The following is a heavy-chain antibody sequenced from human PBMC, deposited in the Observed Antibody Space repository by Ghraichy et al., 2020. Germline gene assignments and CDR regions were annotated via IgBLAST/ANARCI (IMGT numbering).Heavy chain of an antibody. J-gene: IGHJ4*02. D-gene: IGHD3-10*01. V-gene: IGHV3-15*01. Sequence: GGSLTLSCAASGFTFSNAWMSWVRQAPGKGLEWVGRIKSKTDGGTTDYAAPVKGRFTISRDDSKNTLYLQMNSLKTEDTAVYYCTTAPGRYYYRFWGQGTLVTVSS. CDR2: IKSKTDGGTT. CDR3: TTAPGRYYYRF. CDR1: GFTFSNAW.